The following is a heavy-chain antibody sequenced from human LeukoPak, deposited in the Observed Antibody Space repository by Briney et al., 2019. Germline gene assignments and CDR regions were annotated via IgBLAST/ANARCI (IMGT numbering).Heavy chain of an antibody. CDR3: ARGTYYDFWSGYFQNNWFDP. J-gene: IGHJ5*01. Sequence: SETLSLTCTVSGGYISSGSYYWSWIRQPAGKGLEWIGRIYTSGSTNYNPSLKSRVTISVDTSKNQFSLKLSSVTAADTAVYYCARGTYYDFWSGYFQNNWFDPWGQGTLVTVSS. D-gene: IGHD3-3*01. CDR1: GGYISSGSYY. V-gene: IGHV4-61*02. CDR2: IYTSGST.